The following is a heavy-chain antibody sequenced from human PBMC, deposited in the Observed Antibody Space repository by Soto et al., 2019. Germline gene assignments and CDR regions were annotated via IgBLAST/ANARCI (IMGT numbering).Heavy chain of an antibody. Sequence: SETLSLTCTVSGVSINSYYWSWIRQPPGKGLEWIGYIYHSGSTNYNPSLKSRVAMSIDTSKNQFSLKLTSVSAADTAVYYCASYRREAHYYMQLWGKGATVTVSS. CDR3: ASYRREAHYYMQL. CDR2: IYHSGST. CDR1: GVSINSYY. V-gene: IGHV4-59*01. D-gene: IGHD3-16*02. J-gene: IGHJ6*03.